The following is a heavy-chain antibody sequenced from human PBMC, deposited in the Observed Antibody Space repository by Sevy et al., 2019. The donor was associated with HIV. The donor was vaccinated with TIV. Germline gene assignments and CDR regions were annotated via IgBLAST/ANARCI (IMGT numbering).Heavy chain of an antibody. CDR2: IKQDMSEK. D-gene: IGHD3-22*01. CDR1: GFTFSSYW. Sequence: GGSLRLSCAASGFTFSSYWMTWVRQAPGKGLEWVANIKQDMSEKYYADSVNGRFTISRDNARHSLYLQMESLRAEDTAVYHCARAQQVTMLVVIGGLYFDFWGQGTLVTVSS. CDR3: ARAQQVTMLVVIGGLYFDF. V-gene: IGHV3-7*01. J-gene: IGHJ4*02.